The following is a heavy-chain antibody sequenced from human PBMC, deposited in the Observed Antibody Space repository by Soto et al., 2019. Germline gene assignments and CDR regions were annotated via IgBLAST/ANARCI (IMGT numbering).Heavy chain of an antibody. D-gene: IGHD6-6*01. CDR2: IDPSDSYT. Sequence: GESLNISFKGSGYSFTSYWISWVRQMPGKGLEWMGRIDPSDSYTNYSPSFQGHVTISADKSISTAYLQWSSLKASDTAMYYCATLSSSDGYYYYGMDVWGQGTTVTVSS. CDR1: GYSFTSYW. J-gene: IGHJ6*02. CDR3: ATLSSSDGYYYYGMDV. V-gene: IGHV5-10-1*01.